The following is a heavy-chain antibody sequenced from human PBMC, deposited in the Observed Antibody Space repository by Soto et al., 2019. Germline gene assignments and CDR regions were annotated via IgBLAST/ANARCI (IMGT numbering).Heavy chain of an antibody. J-gene: IGHJ2*01. V-gene: IGHV3-33*01. CDR2: IYYDGSIK. CDR1: GFTFSTYG. CDR3: ARGPPSSSTWHWQFEL. Sequence: QLQLVESGGGVVQPGRSLRLSCAASGFTFSTYGMHWVRQAPGKGLEWVAVIYYDGSIKYYADSVKGRFTISRDNSKSTLYPQMNSLRAGDTAIYYWARGPPSSSTWHWQFELWGRGTLITVSA. D-gene: IGHD6-13*01.